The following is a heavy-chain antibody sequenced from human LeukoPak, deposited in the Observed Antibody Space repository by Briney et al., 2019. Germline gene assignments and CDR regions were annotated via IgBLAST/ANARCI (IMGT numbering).Heavy chain of an antibody. Sequence: GGSLRLSCAASGFTFSSYAMSWVRQAPGKGLEWVSLISGSGDGTQSADSVTGRFTISRDNSENTLYLQMGSLRADDTAIYYCAKARGSSSSLAYFDYWGQGTLVTVSS. J-gene: IGHJ4*02. D-gene: IGHD6-6*01. CDR1: GFTFSSYA. CDR2: ISGSGDGT. V-gene: IGHV3-23*01. CDR3: AKARGSSSSLAYFDY.